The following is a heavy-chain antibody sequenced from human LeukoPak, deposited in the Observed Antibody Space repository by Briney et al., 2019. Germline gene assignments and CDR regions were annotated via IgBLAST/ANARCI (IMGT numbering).Heavy chain of an antibody. J-gene: IGHJ5*01. D-gene: IGHD3-10*01. V-gene: IGHV4-59*11. CDR3: ARALVNPTLDS. CDR2: IYYSGST. CDR1: GGSISSHY. Sequence: PSETLSLTCTVSGGSISSHYWSWIRQPPGKGLEWIGYIYYSGSTNYNPSLKSRVTISIDTSKNQFSLKLSSVTAADTAVYYCARALVNPTLDSWGQGTLVTVSS.